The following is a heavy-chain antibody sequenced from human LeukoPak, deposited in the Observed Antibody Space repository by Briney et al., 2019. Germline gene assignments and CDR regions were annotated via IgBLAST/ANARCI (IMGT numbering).Heavy chain of an antibody. CDR2: IYHSGST. CDR3: ARVTGVTGAFDI. Sequence: SETLSLTCTVSGYSISSGYFWGWIRQPPGKGLEWIGTIYHSGSTYYNPSLKSRVTISVDTSKNQFSLNLNSVTAADTAVYYCARVTGVTGAFDIWGQGTMVTVSS. V-gene: IGHV4-38-2*02. D-gene: IGHD3-9*01. CDR1: GYSISSGYF. J-gene: IGHJ3*02.